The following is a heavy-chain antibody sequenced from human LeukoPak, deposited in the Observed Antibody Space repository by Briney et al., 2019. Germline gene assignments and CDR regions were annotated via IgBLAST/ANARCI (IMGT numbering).Heavy chain of an antibody. D-gene: IGHD3-9*01. CDR2: ISWNSGSI. V-gene: IGHV3-9*01. J-gene: IGHJ4*02. CDR3: AKDAPTTPSYYDILTGYLPGGY. CDR1: GFTFDDYA. Sequence: GRSLRLSCAASGFTFDDYAMHWVRQAPGKGLEWVSGISWNSGSIGCADSVKGRFTISRDNAKNSLYLQMNSLRAEDTAVYYCAKDAPTTPSYYDILTGYLPGGYWGQGTLVTVSS.